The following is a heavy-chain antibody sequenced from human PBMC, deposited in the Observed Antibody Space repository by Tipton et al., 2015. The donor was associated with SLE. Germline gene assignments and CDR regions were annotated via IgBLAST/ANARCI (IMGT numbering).Heavy chain of an antibody. V-gene: IGHV4-31*03. Sequence: TLSLTCTVSGASISSDAYYWSWIRPHPGKGLEWIGYIYYRGNTYYNPSLKSRVTISFDTSKSQFSLDLSSVTAADTAVYYCARGSDGEYVRYFDVWGPGTLVTVSS. D-gene: IGHD4-17*01. CDR3: ARGSDGEYVRYFDV. CDR2: IYYRGNT. J-gene: IGHJ2*01. CDR1: GASISSDAYY.